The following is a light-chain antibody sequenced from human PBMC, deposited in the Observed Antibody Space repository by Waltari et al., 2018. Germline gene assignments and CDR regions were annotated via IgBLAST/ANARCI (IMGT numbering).Light chain of an antibody. CDR3: ATWDSSLSAGVV. V-gene: IGLV1-51*01. CDR2: DNS. J-gene: IGLJ2*01. Sequence: QSVLTQPPSVSATPGQTVTISCSGSSSNIGKTYVSWYQHLPGTAPKLLIYDNSKRPSGTPDRFSGSKSGTSATLGITGLQTGDEADYYCATWDSSLSAGVVFGGGTKLTVL. CDR1: SSNIGKTY.